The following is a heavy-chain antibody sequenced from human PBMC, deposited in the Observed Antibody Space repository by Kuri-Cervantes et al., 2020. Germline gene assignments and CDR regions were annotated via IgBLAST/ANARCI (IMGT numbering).Heavy chain of an antibody. CDR2: ISGHNGNT. J-gene: IGHJ4*02. CDR1: GYTFTSYG. D-gene: IGHD3-10*01. CDR3: ARDERFGEPPR. Sequence: ASVKVSCKASGYTFTSYGISWVRQAPGRGLEWMGWISGHNGNTKYEQKVQGRVTMTTDTSTSTAFMELRNLRSDDTAVYYCARDERFGEPPRWGQRTLVTVSS. V-gene: IGHV1-18*01.